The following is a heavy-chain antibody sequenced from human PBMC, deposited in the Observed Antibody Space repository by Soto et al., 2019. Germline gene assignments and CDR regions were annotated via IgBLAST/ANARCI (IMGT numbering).Heavy chain of an antibody. D-gene: IGHD2-15*01. CDR2: ISGTSHDT. CDR1: GFTFSNFY. Sequence: QVQLVESGGGLVKPGGSLRLSCAASGFTFSNFYMSWVRQAPGKGLEWVSYISGTSHDTNYADSVKGRFTISRDNAKNSLHLQMHGLRAEYTALYYCARSGGTCYSAGCYYYAMDVWGQGTTVTVSS. J-gene: IGHJ6*02. CDR3: ARSGGTCYSAGCYYYAMDV. V-gene: IGHV3-11*05.